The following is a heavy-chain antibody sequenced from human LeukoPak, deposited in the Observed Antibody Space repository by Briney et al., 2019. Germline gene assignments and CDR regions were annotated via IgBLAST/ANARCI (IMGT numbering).Heavy chain of an antibody. Sequence: SVKVSCKASGGTFSSYAISWVRQAPGQGLEWMGGIIPIFGTANYAQKFQGRVTITADESTSTAYMELSSLRSEDTAVYYCARVAGYYDLLTGYHNPTGVNAFDIWGQGTMVTVSS. V-gene: IGHV1-69*13. CDR1: GGTFSSYA. CDR3: ARVAGYYDLLTGYHNPTGVNAFDI. J-gene: IGHJ3*02. CDR2: IIPIFGTA. D-gene: IGHD3-9*01.